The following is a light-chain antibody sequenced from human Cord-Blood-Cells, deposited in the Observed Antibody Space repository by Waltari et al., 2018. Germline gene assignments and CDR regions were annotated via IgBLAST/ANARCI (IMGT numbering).Light chain of an antibody. CDR3: SSYTSSSTLV. Sequence: QSALTQPASVSGSPGQSITIPCTGPSSAVGGYNYVPWYQQHPGKAPKPMIYEVSNRPSGVSNRFSGSKSGNTASLTISGLQAEDEADYYCSSYTSSSTLVFGGGTKLTVL. CDR1: SSAVGGYNY. CDR2: EVS. V-gene: IGLV2-14*01. J-gene: IGLJ3*02.